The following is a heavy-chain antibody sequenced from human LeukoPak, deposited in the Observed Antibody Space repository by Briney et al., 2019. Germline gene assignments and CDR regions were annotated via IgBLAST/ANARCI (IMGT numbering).Heavy chain of an antibody. J-gene: IGHJ5*02. Sequence: ASVKVSCKASGYSSTNYGISWVRQAPGQGLEWMGWIHIYRGNTNYAQKFQGRVTMTTDTSTSTVYMEVRGLRSDDTAMYYCARDVGITEADSFDPWGQGTLVTVSS. CDR1: GYSSTNYG. D-gene: IGHD6-13*01. V-gene: IGHV1-18*01. CDR2: IHIYRGNT. CDR3: ARDVGITEADSFDP.